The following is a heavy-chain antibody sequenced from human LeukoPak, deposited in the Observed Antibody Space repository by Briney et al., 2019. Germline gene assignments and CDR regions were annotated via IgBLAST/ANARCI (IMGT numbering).Heavy chain of an antibody. CDR3: ARDERHSAGAFDI. CDR1: GGTFSSYA. J-gene: IGHJ3*02. CDR2: IIPIFGTA. D-gene: IGHD2-21*01. Sequence: ASVKVSCKASGGTFSSYAISWVRQAPGQGLEWMGGIIPIFGTANYAQKFQGRVTITADESTSTAYMELSSLRSEGTAVYYCARDERHSAGAFDIWGQGTMVTVSS. V-gene: IGHV1-69*13.